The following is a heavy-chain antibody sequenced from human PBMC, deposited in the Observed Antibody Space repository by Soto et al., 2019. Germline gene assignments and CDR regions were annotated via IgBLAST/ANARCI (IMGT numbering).Heavy chain of an antibody. J-gene: IGHJ6*02. D-gene: IGHD3-10*01. Sequence: GESLKLSCKGSGYSFTSYWIGWVRQMPGKGLELMGIIYPGDSDTRYSPSFQGQVTISADKSISTAYLQWSSLKASDTAMYYCARTVTMVRGVTPYYYYGMDVWGQGTTVTVSS. V-gene: IGHV5-51*01. CDR1: GYSFTSYW. CDR2: IYPGDSDT. CDR3: ARTVTMVRGVTPYYYYGMDV.